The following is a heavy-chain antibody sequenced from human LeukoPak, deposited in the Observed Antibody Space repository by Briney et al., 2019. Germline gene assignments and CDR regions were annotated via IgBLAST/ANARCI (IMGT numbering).Heavy chain of an antibody. D-gene: IGHD3-22*01. J-gene: IGHJ4*02. CDR2: IFYTGST. Sequence: SETLSLTRTVSGGSINGYCWSWIRQPPGKGLEWIGHIFYTGSTNYNPSLKSRVTISEDTSKNQFSLKLTSVTAADTAVYFCARHREYYESSGYGTSFDYWGQGTLVTVSS. CDR1: GGSINGYC. V-gene: IGHV4-59*08. CDR3: ARHREYYESSGYGTSFDY.